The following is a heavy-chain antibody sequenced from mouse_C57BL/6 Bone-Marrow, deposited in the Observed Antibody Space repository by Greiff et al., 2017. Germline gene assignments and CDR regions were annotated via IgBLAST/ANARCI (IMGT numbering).Heavy chain of an antibody. CDR3: ARKGPYYGLRGDYFDY. Sequence: VQLQQPGAELVKPGASVKLSCKASGYTFTSYWMHWVKQRPGQGLEWIGMIHPNSGSTNYNEKFKSKATLTVDKSSSTAYMQLSSLTSEDSAVYYCARKGPYYGLRGDYFDYWGQGTTLTVSS. D-gene: IGHD1-1*01. V-gene: IGHV1-64*01. CDR2: IHPNSGST. J-gene: IGHJ2*01. CDR1: GYTFTSYW.